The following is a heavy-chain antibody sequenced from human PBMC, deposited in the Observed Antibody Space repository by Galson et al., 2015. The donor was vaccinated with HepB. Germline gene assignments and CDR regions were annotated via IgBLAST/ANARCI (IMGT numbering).Heavy chain of an antibody. V-gene: IGHV3-30*18. CDR1: GFTFSSYG. CDR3: AKAGSSSWKDNRGYYGMDV. D-gene: IGHD6-13*01. CDR2: ISYDGSNK. Sequence: SLRLSCAASGFTFSSYGMHWVRQAPGKGLEWVAVISYDGSNKYYADSVKGRFTISRDNSKNTLYLQMNSLRAEDTAVYYCAKAGSSSWKDNRGYYGMDVWGQGTTVTVSS. J-gene: IGHJ6*02.